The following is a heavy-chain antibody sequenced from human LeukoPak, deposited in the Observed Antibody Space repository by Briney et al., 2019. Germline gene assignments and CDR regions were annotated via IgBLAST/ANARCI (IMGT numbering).Heavy chain of an antibody. Sequence: ASVKVSCKASGYTFTSYDINWVRQAPGQGLEWMGWISAYNGNTNYAQKVQDRVTMTTDTSTSTAYMELRSLRSDDTAVYYCATDQGSGVLRLDYWGQGTLVTVSS. D-gene: IGHD1-26*01. V-gene: IGHV1-18*01. CDR1: GYTFTSYD. CDR2: ISAYNGNT. CDR3: ATDQGSGVLRLDY. J-gene: IGHJ4*02.